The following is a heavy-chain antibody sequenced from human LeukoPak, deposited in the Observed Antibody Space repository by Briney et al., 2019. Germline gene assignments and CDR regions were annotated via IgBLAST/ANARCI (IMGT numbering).Heavy chain of an antibody. Sequence: GGSLRLSCAASGFTFSSHGMQWVRQAPGKGLEWVAVISYDGSTKYYADSVKGRFTISRDNSKNTLYVQMNSLRAEDTAVYYCAKDRGYSHGFEYWGQGTLVTVSS. CDR3: AKDRGYSHGFEY. CDR2: ISYDGSTK. J-gene: IGHJ4*02. D-gene: IGHD5-12*01. CDR1: GFTFSSHG. V-gene: IGHV3-30*18.